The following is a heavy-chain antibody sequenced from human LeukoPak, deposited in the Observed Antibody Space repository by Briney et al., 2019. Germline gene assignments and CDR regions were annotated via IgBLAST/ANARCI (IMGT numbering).Heavy chain of an antibody. CDR3: AKGSSGYFLDL. J-gene: IGHJ5*02. CDR2: ISNDGGGT. D-gene: IGHD3-22*01. Sequence: PGGSLRLSCAASGFIFNNYGLIWVRQAPGKGLEWVSAISNDGGGTTYADFVKGRFTISRDNSKNTLFLQINSLRAEDTALYYCAKGSSGYFLDLWGQGTLVTVSS. V-gene: IGHV3-23*01. CDR1: GFIFNNYG.